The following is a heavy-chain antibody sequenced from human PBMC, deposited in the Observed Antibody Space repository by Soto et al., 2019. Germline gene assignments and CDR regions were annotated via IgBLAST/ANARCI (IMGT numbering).Heavy chain of an antibody. D-gene: IGHD5-18*01. CDR1: GFTFSSYG. Sequence: GGSLRLSCAASGFTFSSYGMHWVRQAPGKGLEWVAVISYDGSNKYYADSVKGRFTISRDNSKNTLYLQMNSLRAEDTAVYYCAPRIQLWWPPGFDYWGQGTLVTVSS. V-gene: IGHV3-30*03. J-gene: IGHJ4*02. CDR3: APRIQLWWPPGFDY. CDR2: ISYDGSNK.